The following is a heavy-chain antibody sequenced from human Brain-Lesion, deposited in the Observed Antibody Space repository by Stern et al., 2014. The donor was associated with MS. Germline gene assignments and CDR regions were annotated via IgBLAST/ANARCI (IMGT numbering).Heavy chain of an antibody. J-gene: IGHJ6*02. CDR3: ARDQRGITIFGVVTDYYYLGMDV. D-gene: IGHD3-3*01. Sequence: MQLVESGAEVKKPGASVKVSCKTSGYIFTGYYIHWVRQAPGQGLEWMAWINPNTGGTKYAQQFQGRVTMSRDTSISTAYVELSSLTSDDTAVYYCARDQRGITIFGVVTDYYYLGMDVWGQGTTVTVSS. V-gene: IGHV1-2*02. CDR1: GYIFTGYY. CDR2: INPNTGGT.